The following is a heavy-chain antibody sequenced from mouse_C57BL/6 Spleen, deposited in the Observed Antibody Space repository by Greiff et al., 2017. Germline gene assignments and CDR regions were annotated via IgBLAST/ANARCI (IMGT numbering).Heavy chain of an antibody. CDR3: AKKSEGMDY. J-gene: IGHJ4*01. CDR2: IWSGGST. Sequence: VKVVESGPGLVQPSQSLSITCTVSGFSLTSYGVHWVRQSPGKGLEWLGVIWSGGSTDYNAAFMSRLSITKDNSKSQVFFKMNSLQADDTAIYYCAKKSEGMDYWGQGTSVTVSS. CDR1: GFSLTSYG. V-gene: IGHV2-5*01.